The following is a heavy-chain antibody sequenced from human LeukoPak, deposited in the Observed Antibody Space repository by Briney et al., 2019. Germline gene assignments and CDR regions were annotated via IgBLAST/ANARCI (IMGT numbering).Heavy chain of an antibody. V-gene: IGHV4-30-2*01. J-gene: IGHJ4*02. CDR2: IYHSGST. CDR1: GGSISSGGYS. D-gene: IGHD3-10*02. CDR3: ARENLFGELKYFDY. Sequence: SETLSLTCAVSGGSISSGGYSWSWIRQPPGKGLEWIGYIYHSGSTYYNPSLKSRVTISVDRSKNQFSLKLSSVTAADTAVYYCARENLFGELKYFDYWGQGTLVTVSS.